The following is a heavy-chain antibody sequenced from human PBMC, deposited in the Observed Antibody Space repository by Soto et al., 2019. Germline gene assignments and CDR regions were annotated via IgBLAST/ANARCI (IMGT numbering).Heavy chain of an antibody. CDR1: GFTFSSYA. J-gene: IGHJ6*02. V-gene: IGHV3-23*01. Sequence: EVQLLESGGGLVQPGGSLRLSRAASGFTFSSYAMSWVRQAPGKGLEWVSAISGSGGSTYYADSVKGRFTISRDNSKNTLYLQMNSLRAEDTAVYYCASSTIFGVVIMQYYYYGMDVWGQGTTVTVSS. CDR2: ISGSGGST. D-gene: IGHD3-3*01. CDR3: ASSTIFGVVIMQYYYYGMDV.